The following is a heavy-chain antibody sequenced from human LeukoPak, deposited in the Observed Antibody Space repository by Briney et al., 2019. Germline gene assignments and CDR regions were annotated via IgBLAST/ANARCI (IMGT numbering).Heavy chain of an antibody. Sequence: GGSLRLSCAASGFTFSSYAMSWVCQAPGKGLEWVSTISGSGGSTYYADSVKGRFTISRDNSKNTLDLQMNSLRAEDTAIYYCARPDIGVASFDYWGQGTLVTVSS. V-gene: IGHV3-23*01. J-gene: IGHJ4*02. D-gene: IGHD5-12*01. CDR2: ISGSGGST. CDR3: ARPDIGVASFDY. CDR1: GFTFSSYA.